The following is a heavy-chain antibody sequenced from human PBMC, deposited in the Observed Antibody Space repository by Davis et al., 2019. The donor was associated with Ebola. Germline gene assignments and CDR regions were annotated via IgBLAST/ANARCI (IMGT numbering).Heavy chain of an antibody. J-gene: IGHJ6*02. D-gene: IGHD3-3*01. CDR3: ARVYDSDYYYYYGMDV. V-gene: IGHV1-2*02. Sequence: ASVKVSCKASGYTFTGYYMHWVRQAPGQGLEWMGWINPNSGGTNYAQKFQGRVTMTRNTSISTAYMELSSLRSEDTAVYYCARVYDSDYYYYYGMDVWGQGTTVTVSS. CDR2: INPNSGGT. CDR1: GYTFTGYY.